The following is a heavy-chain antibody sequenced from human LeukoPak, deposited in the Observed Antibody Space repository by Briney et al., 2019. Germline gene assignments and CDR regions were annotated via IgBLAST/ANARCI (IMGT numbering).Heavy chain of an antibody. V-gene: IGHV3-30*02. CDR1: GFTFSSYG. CDR2: IRYDGSNK. Sequence: TGGSLRLSCAASGFTFSSYGMHWVRQAPGKGLEWMAFIRYDGSNKYYADSVKGRFTISRDNSKNTVYLQLNSLRAEDTAVYYCARDLESVAAAGTQWFDPWGQGTLVTVSS. D-gene: IGHD6-13*01. CDR3: ARDLESVAAAGTQWFDP. J-gene: IGHJ5*02.